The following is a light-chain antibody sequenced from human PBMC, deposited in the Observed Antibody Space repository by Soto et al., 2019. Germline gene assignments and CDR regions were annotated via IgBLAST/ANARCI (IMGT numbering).Light chain of an antibody. J-gene: IGKJ2*01. CDR1: QSTSSY. CDR3: QQTYSIPPTHT. Sequence: DIQMTQSPSSLSASVGDRVPFTCRASQSTSSYLSWYQQKPGKAPKLLIYAASSLQSGVPSRFSGSRSGTEFTLAIRSLPPEDLATYFSQQTYSIPPTHTFGHGTKLEIK. CDR2: AAS. V-gene: IGKV1-39*01.